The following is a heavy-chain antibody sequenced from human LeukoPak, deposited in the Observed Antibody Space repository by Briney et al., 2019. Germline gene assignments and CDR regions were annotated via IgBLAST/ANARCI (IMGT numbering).Heavy chain of an antibody. Sequence: SQTLLLTCDISGDSVSSDSAAWNWIRQSPSRGLEWLARTYFRSKWYYDYALAVKGRITINPDTSKNQFSLQLNSVTPEDTAVYFCARDPVGGSTIFDSWGQGTLVTVSS. J-gene: IGHJ4*02. CDR3: ARDPVGGSTIFDS. D-gene: IGHD1-26*01. CDR2: TYFRSKWYY. CDR1: GDSVSSDSAA. V-gene: IGHV6-1*01.